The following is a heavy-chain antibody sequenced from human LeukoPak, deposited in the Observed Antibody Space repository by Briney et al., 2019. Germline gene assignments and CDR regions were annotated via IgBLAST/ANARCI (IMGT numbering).Heavy chain of an antibody. V-gene: IGHV3-11*01. D-gene: IGHD6-6*01. CDR2: ISSSGSTI. CDR3: AGEEYSSSSPYYNYGMDV. Sequence: PGGSLRLSCAASGFTFSDYYMSWIRQAPGKGLEWVSYISSSGSTIYYADSVKGRFTISRDNAKNSLYLQMNSLRAKDTAVYYCAGEEYSSSSPYYNYGMDVWGQGTTVTVSS. J-gene: IGHJ6*02. CDR1: GFTFSDYY.